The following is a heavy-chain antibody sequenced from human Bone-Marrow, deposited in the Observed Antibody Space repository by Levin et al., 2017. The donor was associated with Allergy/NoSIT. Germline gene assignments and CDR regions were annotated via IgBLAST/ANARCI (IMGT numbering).Heavy chain of an antibody. D-gene: IGHD4-17*01. CDR3: ARHLRYGTVDY. J-gene: IGHJ4*02. CDR1: GGSISSSSYY. V-gene: IGHV4-39*01. CDR2: IYYSGST. Sequence: SETLSLTCTVSGGSISSSSYYWGWIRQPPGKGLEWIGSIYYSGSTYYNPSLKSRVTISVDTSKNQFSLKLSSVTAADTAVYYCARHLRYGTVDYWGQGTLVTVSS.